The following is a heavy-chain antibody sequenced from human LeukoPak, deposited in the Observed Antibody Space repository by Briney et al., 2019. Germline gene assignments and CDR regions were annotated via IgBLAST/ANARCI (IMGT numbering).Heavy chain of an antibody. Sequence: GGSLRLSCAASGFTFSSYAMSWVRQAPGKGLEWVSAISGSGGSTYYADSVKGRFTISRDNSKNTLYLQMNSLRAEDTAVYHCAKAWGYSSSSSGSGMDVWGQGTTVTVSS. CDR2: ISGSGGST. D-gene: IGHD6-13*01. J-gene: IGHJ6*02. CDR1: GFTFSSYA. CDR3: AKAWGYSSSSSGSGMDV. V-gene: IGHV3-23*01.